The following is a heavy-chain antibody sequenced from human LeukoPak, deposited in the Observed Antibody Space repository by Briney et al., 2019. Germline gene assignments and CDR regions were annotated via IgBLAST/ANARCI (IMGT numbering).Heavy chain of an antibody. J-gene: IGHJ4*02. D-gene: IGHD3-22*01. V-gene: IGHV3-74*01. CDR3: ATSPVIGRD. CDR2: INSDGSRI. Sequence: GKPLRLSCAASGFPFSDYWMHWVRQVPGKGLEWVSRINSDGSRISYADSVRGRFTISRDNARNTVLLQMNSLRVEDTAVYYCATSPVIGRDWGQGTLVSVSS. CDR1: GFPFSDYW.